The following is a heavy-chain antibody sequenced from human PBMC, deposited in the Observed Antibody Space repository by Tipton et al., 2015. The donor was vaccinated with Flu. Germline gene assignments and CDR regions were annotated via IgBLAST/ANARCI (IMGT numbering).Heavy chain of an antibody. CDR3: ARGSSGYYALWSR. V-gene: IGHV4-59*01. Sequence: TLSLTCTVSGGSISSYYWSWIRQPPGKGLEWIGYIYYSGSTNYNPSLKSRVTISVDTSKNQFSLKLSSVTAADTAVYYCARGSSGYYALWSRWGQGTLVTVSS. J-gene: IGHJ4*02. CDR1: GGSISSYY. D-gene: IGHD3-22*01. CDR2: IYYSGST.